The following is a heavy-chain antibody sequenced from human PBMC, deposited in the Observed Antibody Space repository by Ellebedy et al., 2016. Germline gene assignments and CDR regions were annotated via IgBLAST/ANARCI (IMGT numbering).Heavy chain of an antibody. D-gene: IGHD3-3*01. CDR3: ARGKVFWSGYRGPGYFDY. V-gene: IGHV3-7*03. Sequence: GESLKISXAASGFTFSNYLMTWVRQAPGKGLEWVANIKQDGSEKSYVDSVKGRFTISRDNAKKSLYLQMNSLRAEDTAVYYCARGKVFWSGYRGPGYFDYWGQGTLVTVSS. J-gene: IGHJ4*02. CDR1: GFTFSNYL. CDR2: IKQDGSEK.